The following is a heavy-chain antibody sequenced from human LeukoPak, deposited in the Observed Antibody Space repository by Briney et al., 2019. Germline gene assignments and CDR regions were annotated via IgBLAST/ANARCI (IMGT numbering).Heavy chain of an antibody. D-gene: IGHD4-17*01. CDR3: AAALGRYGDYSRGYYFDY. CDR1: GASISDYY. CDR2: VFDSGGA. V-gene: IGHV4-59*13. J-gene: IGHJ4*02. Sequence: PSETLSLTCTVSGASISDYYWSWIRQPPGQGLEWIGYVFDSGGANYNPSLKSRVTISVDTSKNQFSVKLGSATAADTAVYYCAAALGRYGDYSRGYYFDYWGQGTLVTVSS.